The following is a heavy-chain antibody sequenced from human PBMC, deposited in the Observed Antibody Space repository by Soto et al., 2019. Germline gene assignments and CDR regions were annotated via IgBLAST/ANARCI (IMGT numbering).Heavy chain of an antibody. J-gene: IGHJ6*02. D-gene: IGHD3-22*01. CDR1: GYSFTSYW. CDR2: IDPSDSYT. V-gene: IGHV5-10-1*01. Sequence: GESLKISCQGSGYSFTSYWISWVRQMPGKGLEWMGRIDPSDSYTNYSPSFQGHVTISADKSISTAYLQWSSLKASDTAMYYCASLTNYYDSSGYYYYGMDVWGQGTTVTVSS. CDR3: ASLTNYYDSSGYYYYGMDV.